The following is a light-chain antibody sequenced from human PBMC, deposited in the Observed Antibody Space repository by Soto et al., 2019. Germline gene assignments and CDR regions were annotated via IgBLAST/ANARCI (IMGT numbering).Light chain of an antibody. CDR1: SSDVGAYNY. CDR3: NSYVIDNTWL. V-gene: IGLV2-14*01. J-gene: IGLJ3*02. Sequence: QSVLTQPASVSGSPGQSITISCTGTSSDVGAYNYVSWYQQHPGKAPKLLIYEVIHRASGVSHRFSGSRSGNTASLTISGLQAEDEADYYCNSYVIDNTWLFGGGTKLTVL. CDR2: EVI.